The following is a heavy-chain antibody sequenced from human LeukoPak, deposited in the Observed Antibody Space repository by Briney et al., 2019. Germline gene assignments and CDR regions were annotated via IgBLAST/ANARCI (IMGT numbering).Heavy chain of an antibody. D-gene: IGHD1-7*01. CDR2: MNPNSGNT. CDR1: GYTFTSYD. V-gene: IGHV1-8*02. J-gene: IGHJ4*02. CDR3: ARRSGSSGTTVSY. Sequence: ASVKVSCKASGYTFTSYDINWVRQATGQGLEWMGWMNPNSGNTGSAQKFQGRVTMTRNSSISTAYMELSSLTSEDTAVYYCARRSGSSGTTVSYWGQGTLVTVSS.